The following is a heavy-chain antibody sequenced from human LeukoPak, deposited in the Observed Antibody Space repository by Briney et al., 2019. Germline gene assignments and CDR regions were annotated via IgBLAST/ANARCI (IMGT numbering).Heavy chain of an antibody. D-gene: IGHD3-10*01. Sequence: GGSLRLSCAASGFTFSSYGMHWVRQAPGKGLEWVAVMSYDGSNKFYADSVKGRFTISRDNAKNSLYLQMNSLRAEDTALYYCAKARSYYGSPFDYWGQGTLVTVSS. CDR2: MSYDGSNK. CDR3: AKARSYYGSPFDY. CDR1: GFTFSSYG. V-gene: IGHV3-30*18. J-gene: IGHJ4*02.